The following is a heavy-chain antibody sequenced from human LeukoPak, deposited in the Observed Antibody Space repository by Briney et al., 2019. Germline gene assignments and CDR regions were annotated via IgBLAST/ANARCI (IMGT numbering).Heavy chain of an antibody. Sequence: GGSLRLSCAASGFIFNTYNMNWVRQAPGKGLEWVSYISSSSSTIYYADSVKGRFSISRDNAKNSLYLQMNSLRDEDTAVYYCGRVHTSGWADFDFWGQGTLVTVSS. D-gene: IGHD6-19*01. CDR1: GFIFNTYN. CDR3: GRVHTSGWADFDF. J-gene: IGHJ4*02. V-gene: IGHV3-48*02. CDR2: ISSSSSTI.